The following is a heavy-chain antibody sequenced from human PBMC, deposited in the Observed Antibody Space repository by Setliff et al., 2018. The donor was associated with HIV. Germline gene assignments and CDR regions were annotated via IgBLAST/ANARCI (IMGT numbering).Heavy chain of an antibody. J-gene: IGHJ5*01. D-gene: IGHD3-22*01. V-gene: IGHV4-61*09. CDR2: IYTDGST. CDR3: AMLDTSDYFRNNWFDS. Sequence: SCTVSGGSISSGTYYWSWIRQPAGKGLEWIGHIYTDGSTNFNPSLRSRVTISADTPKNQLSLKLTSVTAADTAVYYCAMLDTSDYFRNNWFDSWGQGTLGTVSS. CDR1: GGSISSGTYY.